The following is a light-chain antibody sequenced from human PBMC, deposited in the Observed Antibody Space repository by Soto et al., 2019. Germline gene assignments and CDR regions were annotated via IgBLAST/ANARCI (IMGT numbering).Light chain of an antibody. V-gene: IGLV1-40*01. J-gene: IGLJ1*01. CDR3: QSYDSSRSGYV. CDR1: SANIGAVYD. CDR2: RNN. Sequence: SARTQPPSVAGCPGQSVHISCAWSSANIGAVYDVHWYQQLSGIAPKLLIYRNNNRPSEVPDRFSGAKSDTSASLAITGLQSEDEADYYCQSYDSSRSGYVLGPGSLVTVL.